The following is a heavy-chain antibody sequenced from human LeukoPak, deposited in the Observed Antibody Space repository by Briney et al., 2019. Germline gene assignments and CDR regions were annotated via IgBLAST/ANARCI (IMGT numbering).Heavy chain of an antibody. J-gene: IGHJ3*02. CDR2: VSGGGTTT. CDR1: GFTFINFA. V-gene: IGHV3-23*01. Sequence: GGSLRLSCAASGFTFINFAMSWVRQAPGKGLEWVSTVSGGGTTTYSADSVKGRFSTSRDNSKNTLYLQMNSLRAEDTAVYYCAKEAQDAFDIWGQGTMVTVSS. CDR3: AKEAQDAFDI.